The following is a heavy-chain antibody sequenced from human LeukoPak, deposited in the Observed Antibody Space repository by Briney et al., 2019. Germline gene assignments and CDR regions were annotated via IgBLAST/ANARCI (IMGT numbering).Heavy chain of an antibody. CDR2: ISDTGGGT. D-gene: IGHD4-17*01. Sequence: GGSLRLSCAASGFTFSTYPMYWVRQAPGKGLEWVSAISDTGGGTYYPDSVKGRFTISRDNSKNTLYLQMSSLRAEDTAIYYSVRRTTVTKTFDYWGQGTLVTVSS. J-gene: IGHJ4*02. V-gene: IGHV3-23*01. CDR1: GFTFSTYP. CDR3: VRRTTVTKTFDY.